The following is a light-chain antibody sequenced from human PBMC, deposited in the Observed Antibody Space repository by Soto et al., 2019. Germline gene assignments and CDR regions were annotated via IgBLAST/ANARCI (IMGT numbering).Light chain of an antibody. J-gene: IGKJ1*01. CDR3: QQYNSNILT. Sequence: DIQMTQSPSTLSASVGDRVTITCRASQSISSWSAWYQQIPGKAPNLLIYKAASLESGVPSRCSGSGSGTEFTLTISSQHPDDLATYYHQQYNSNILTFGQGTKVEIK. V-gene: IGKV1-5*03. CDR2: KAA. CDR1: QSISSW.